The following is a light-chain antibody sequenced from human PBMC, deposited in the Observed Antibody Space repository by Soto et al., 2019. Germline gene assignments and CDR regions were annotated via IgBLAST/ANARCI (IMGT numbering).Light chain of an antibody. V-gene: IGLV2-14*01. J-gene: IGLJ1*01. CDR3: SSYTSSSTYV. Sequence: ALTQPASVSGSPGQSITISCTGTSSDVGGYNYVSWYQQHPGKALKLMIYDVSNRPSGVSNRFSGSKSGNTASLTISGLQAEDEADYYCSSYTSSSTYVFGTGTKVTVL. CDR1: SSDVGGYNY. CDR2: DVS.